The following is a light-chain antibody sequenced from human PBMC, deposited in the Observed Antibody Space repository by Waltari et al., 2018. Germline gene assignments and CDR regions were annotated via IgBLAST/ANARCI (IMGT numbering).Light chain of an antibody. CDR1: QYVKNN. CDR2: EAS. CDR3: QEYDSLPIT. Sequence: DIQMTQSPSTLPASVGDRVTITCRASQYVKNNLAWFQQKPGKAPKVLIHEASRLESGVPSRFSGSGFGTEVILSISSLQPDDFATYYCQEYDSLPITFGGGTKVEIK. J-gene: IGKJ4*01. V-gene: IGKV1-5*03.